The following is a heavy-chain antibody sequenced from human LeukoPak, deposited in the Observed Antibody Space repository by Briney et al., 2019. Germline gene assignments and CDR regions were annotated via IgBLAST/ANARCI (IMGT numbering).Heavy chain of an antibody. J-gene: IGHJ4*02. V-gene: IGHV3-23*01. Sequence: GGSLRLSCAASGFTFSSYWMSWVRQAPGKGLEWVSAISGSGVSTYYADSVKGRFTISRDNSKNTPYLQMNSLRAEDTAVYYCAKWLDFDWLLPDYWGQGTLVTVSS. CDR2: ISGSGVST. D-gene: IGHD3-9*01. CDR1: GFTFSSYW. CDR3: AKWLDFDWLLPDY.